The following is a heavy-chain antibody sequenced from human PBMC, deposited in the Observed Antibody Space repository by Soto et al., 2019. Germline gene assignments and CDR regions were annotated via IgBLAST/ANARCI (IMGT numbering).Heavy chain of an antibody. Sequence: QVQLQESGPGLVKPSETLSLTCTVSGGSISSYYWSWIRQPPGKGLESIGIIFYSGSTSYNPSLKRGITISIDTSEYQFSLKLNSVTAADTAVYYCASMIGDPVLSFDSWGQGTLVAVSS. J-gene: IGHJ5*01. D-gene: IGHD3-10*02. CDR2: IFYSGST. V-gene: IGHV4-59*01. CDR3: ASMIGDPVLSFDS. CDR1: GGSISSYY.